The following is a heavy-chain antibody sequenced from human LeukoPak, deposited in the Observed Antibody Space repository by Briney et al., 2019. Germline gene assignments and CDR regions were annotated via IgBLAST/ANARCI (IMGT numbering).Heavy chain of an antibody. CDR1: GFTFSSYA. CDR3: AKSSVVGPSYEFDY. CDR2: ISYDGSNK. V-gene: IGHV3-30-3*02. Sequence: GGSLRLSCAASGFTFSSYAMHWVRQAPGKGLEWVAVISYDGSNKYYADSVKGRFTISRDNSKNTLYLQMNSLRAEDTAVYYCAKSSVVGPSYEFDYWGQGTLVTVSS. J-gene: IGHJ4*02. D-gene: IGHD2-21*01.